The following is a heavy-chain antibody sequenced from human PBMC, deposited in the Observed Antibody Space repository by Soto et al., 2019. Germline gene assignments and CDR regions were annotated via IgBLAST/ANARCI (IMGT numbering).Heavy chain of an antibody. CDR3: YGDPNAVMDV. V-gene: IGHV3-21*01. D-gene: IGHD4-17*01. CDR1: GFTFGNHC. Sequence: GPLRLSYGAPGFTFGNHCVSWVRQDPGKGLEWVSSSSGSSYIYYADSVKGRFTISRDNAKNSLYLQMNSLRAADTAVYYCYGDPNAVMDVWGQGTTVTVSS. CDR2: SSGSSYI. J-gene: IGHJ6*02.